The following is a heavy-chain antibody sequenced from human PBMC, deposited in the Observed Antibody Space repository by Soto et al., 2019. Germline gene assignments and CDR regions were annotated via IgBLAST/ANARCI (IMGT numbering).Heavy chain of an antibody. Sequence: PGGSLRLSCVGSGFSISGHWMSWVRQAPGKGLEWVAEINQDGSQTYFVDSVKGRFTISSDNAKNSVSLQMNSLRAEDTAVYYCARDSGSGSRTSFCLDSWGQGTPVTVSS. CDR1: GFSISGHW. J-gene: IGHJ4*02. CDR2: INQDGSQT. CDR3: ARDSGSGSRTSFCLDS. D-gene: IGHD2-2*01. V-gene: IGHV3-7*01.